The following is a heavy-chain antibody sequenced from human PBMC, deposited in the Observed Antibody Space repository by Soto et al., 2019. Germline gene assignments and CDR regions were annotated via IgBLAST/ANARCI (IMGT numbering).Heavy chain of an antibody. CDR1: GFTFSSYA. J-gene: IGHJ6*02. CDR3: ARETGSNYFYGMDV. CDR2: ISYDGSNK. V-gene: IGHV3-30-3*01. D-gene: IGHD3-9*01. Sequence: GGSLRLSCAASGFTFSSYAVHWVRQAPGKGLEWVAVISYDGSNKYYADSVKGRFTISRDNSKNTLYLQMNSLRTEDTAVYYCARETGSNYFYGMDVWGQGTTVTVSS.